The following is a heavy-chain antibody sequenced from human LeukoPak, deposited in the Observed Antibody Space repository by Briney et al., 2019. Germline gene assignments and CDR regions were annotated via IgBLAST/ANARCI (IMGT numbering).Heavy chain of an antibody. Sequence: SETLSLTCAVSGYSISSGYYWSWIRQPPGKGLEWIGSIYHSGSTYYNPSLKSRVTISVDTSKNQFSLKLSSVTAADTAMYYCARDHCSGSSCYRGSTNAFDIWGQGTMVTVSS. CDR3: ARDHCSGSSCYRGSTNAFDI. CDR2: IYHSGST. V-gene: IGHV4-38-2*02. D-gene: IGHD2-2*02. CDR1: GYSISSGYY. J-gene: IGHJ3*02.